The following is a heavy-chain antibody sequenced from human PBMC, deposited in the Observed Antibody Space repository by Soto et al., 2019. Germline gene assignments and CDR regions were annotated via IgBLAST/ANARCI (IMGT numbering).Heavy chain of an antibody. Sequence: QLHLVQSGAVVKKPGASVTVSCSASGYPVTAYYMHWVRQAPGRGLEWMGGINPATGAAKYTQTFQGSVTMTRDTPTSTVFMEFTGLTSEDTAVFYWARGGGVGVAGSAAFDMWGQGTLVTVSS. J-gene: IGHJ3*02. CDR2: INPATGAA. D-gene: IGHD3-3*01. CDR3: ARGGGVGVAGSAAFDM. CDR1: GYPVTAYY. V-gene: IGHV1-2*02.